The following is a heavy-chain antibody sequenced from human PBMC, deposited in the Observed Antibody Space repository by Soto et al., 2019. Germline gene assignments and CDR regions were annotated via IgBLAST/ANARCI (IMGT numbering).Heavy chain of an antibody. Sequence: QVQLVQSGAEVKEPGSSVNVSCKTSGGTFGNTAVTWVRQFPGQGLEWIGGIVPLFGTANYAQKLRGRVMITADESTSTAYMDLSSLRSDDTAIYYCARDGDPGYSFWSGPLGGGRFDPWGQGTLVTVSS. CDR2: IVPLFGTA. CDR1: GGTFGNTA. D-gene: IGHD3-3*01. CDR3: ARDGDPGYSFWSGPLGGGRFDP. J-gene: IGHJ5*02. V-gene: IGHV1-69*12.